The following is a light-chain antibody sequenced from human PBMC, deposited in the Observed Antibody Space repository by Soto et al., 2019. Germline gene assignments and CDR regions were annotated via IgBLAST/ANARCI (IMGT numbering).Light chain of an antibody. CDR3: GTWDSSLSVLYV. Sequence: QAVLTQPPSVSAAPGQKVTISCSGSSSNIENNYVSWYQQLPGTAPKLLIYDNTERPSGIPDRFSGSKSGTSATLGITGLQTGDEADYYCGTWDSSLSVLYVFGTGTQLTVL. CDR1: SSNIENNY. J-gene: IGLJ1*01. V-gene: IGLV1-51*01. CDR2: DNT.